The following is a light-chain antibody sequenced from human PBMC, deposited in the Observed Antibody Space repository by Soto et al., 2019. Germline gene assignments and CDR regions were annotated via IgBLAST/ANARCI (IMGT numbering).Light chain of an antibody. CDR1: DIESKS. CDR2: DDS. V-gene: IGLV3-21*02. Sequence: SYVLTQPPSVSEAPGQTARITCGGNDIESKSVHWYQQKAGQAPVLVVYDDSDRPSGIPERFSGSNSGNTATLTISRVEAGDEAEYYCQVWDRSSDHYVFGTGTKLTVL. CDR3: QVWDRSSDHYV. J-gene: IGLJ1*01.